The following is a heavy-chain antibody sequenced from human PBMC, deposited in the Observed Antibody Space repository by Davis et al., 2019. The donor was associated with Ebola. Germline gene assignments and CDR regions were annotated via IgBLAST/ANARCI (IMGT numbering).Heavy chain of an antibody. D-gene: IGHD4-17*01. Sequence: AASVKVSCKASGYTFTRVAIHWVRQAPGQRLEWMGWINAGNGNTIYSQNFQCRVTITRDTSASTVYMELSSLRSEDTAVYYCAGNSVTTRLDYYGMDVWGQGTTVTVSS. CDR3: AGNSVTTRLDYYGMDV. CDR1: GYTFTRVA. CDR2: INAGNGNT. V-gene: IGHV1-3*01. J-gene: IGHJ6*02.